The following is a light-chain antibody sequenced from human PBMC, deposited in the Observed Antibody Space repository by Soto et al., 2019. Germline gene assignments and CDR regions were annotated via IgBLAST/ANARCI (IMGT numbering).Light chain of an antibody. Sequence: DIQMTQSPSTLSSSLGDRATITWRASQSISSWLAWYQHKPGKAPKLLIYDASSLERGVPSRCRGSGSGTDFTLIISSLKPEDFETYYCQQSNSNPLTFGGGTNVYIK. J-gene: IGKJ4*01. V-gene: IGKV1-5*01. CDR1: QSISSW. CDR3: QQSNSNPLT. CDR2: DAS.